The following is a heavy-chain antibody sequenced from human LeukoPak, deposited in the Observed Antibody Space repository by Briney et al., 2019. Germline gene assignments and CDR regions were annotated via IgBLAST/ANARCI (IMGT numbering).Heavy chain of an antibody. CDR1: GFTFSDYY. CDR2: IKQDGSEK. J-gene: IGHJ5*02. Sequence: GGSLRLSCAASGFTFSDYYMSWIRQAPGKGLEWVANIKQDGSEKYYVDSVKGRFTISRDNAKNSLYLQMNSLRAEDTAVYYCARADCSGGSCLFDPWGQGTLVTVSS. CDR3: ARADCSGGSCLFDP. V-gene: IGHV3-7*04. D-gene: IGHD2-15*01.